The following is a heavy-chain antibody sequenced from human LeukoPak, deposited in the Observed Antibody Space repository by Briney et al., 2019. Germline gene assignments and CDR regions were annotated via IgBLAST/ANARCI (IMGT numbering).Heavy chain of an antibody. Sequence: GGSQRLSCAASGFTFSDYYMSWIRQAPGKGLEWVSYISSSGSTIYYADSVKGRFTISRDNAKNSLYLQMNSLRAEDTAVYYCARGLQEWERRRDFWGQGTLVTVSS. V-gene: IGHV3-11*04. CDR2: ISSSGSTI. J-gene: IGHJ4*02. D-gene: IGHD1-26*01. CDR1: GFTFSDYY. CDR3: ARGLQEWERRRDF.